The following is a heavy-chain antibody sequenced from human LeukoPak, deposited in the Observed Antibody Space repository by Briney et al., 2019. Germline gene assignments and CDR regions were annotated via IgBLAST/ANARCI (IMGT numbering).Heavy chain of an antibody. CDR2: ISSSGNTT. CDR1: GVTFSDYY. D-gene: IGHD6-13*01. J-gene: IGHJ4*02. Sequence: PGGSLRLSCAASGVTFSDYYKSWIRQAPGKGLEWVSYISSSGNTTYYADSVKGRFTISRDNAKNSLYLQMNSLRAEDTAVYYCARDGGSSWYFDYWGQGTLVTVSS. CDR3: ARDGGSSWYFDY. V-gene: IGHV3-11*01.